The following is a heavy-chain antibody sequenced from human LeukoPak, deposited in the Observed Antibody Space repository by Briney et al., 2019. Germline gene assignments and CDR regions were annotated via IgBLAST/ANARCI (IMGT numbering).Heavy chain of an antibody. CDR2: IYSGGSS. CDR3: ARVGGANYYFDY. D-gene: IGHD4/OR15-4a*01. Sequence: GGSLRLSCAASGFTFSRYWMHWVRQDPGKGPVWVSVIYSGGSSFYADSVKGRFTISRDNSKNTLYLRMNSLRAEDTAVYHCARVGGANYYFDYWGQGTLVTVSS. CDR1: GFTFSRYW. J-gene: IGHJ4*02. V-gene: IGHV3-66*01.